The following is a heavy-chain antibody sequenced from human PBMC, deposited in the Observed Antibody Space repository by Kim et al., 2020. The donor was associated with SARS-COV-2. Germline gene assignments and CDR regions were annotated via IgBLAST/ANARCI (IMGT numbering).Heavy chain of an antibody. Sequence: GESLKISCKASGYSFTNYWIGWVRQMPGKGLEWMGIIYPADSDTRYGPSFQGQVTISADKSISTAYLQWSSLKASDTAMYYCARRYSGSYFYFDYWGQGTPVIVSS. CDR2: IYPADSDT. J-gene: IGHJ4*02. D-gene: IGHD1-26*01. CDR1: GYSFTNYW. CDR3: ARRYSGSYFYFDY. V-gene: IGHV5-51*01.